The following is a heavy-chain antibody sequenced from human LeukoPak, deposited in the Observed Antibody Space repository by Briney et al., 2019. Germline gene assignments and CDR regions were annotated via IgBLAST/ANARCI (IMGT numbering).Heavy chain of an antibody. CDR2: IYHSGST. V-gene: IGHV4-4*02. CDR3: ARTSPAFFDGALLYAFDI. CDR1: GGSISSSNW. Sequence: SETLSLICAVSGGSISSSNWWSWVRQPPGKGLEWIGEIYHSGSTNYNPSLKSRVTISVDKSKNQFSLKLSSVTAADTAVYYCARTSPAFFDGALLYAFDIWGQGTMVTVSS. D-gene: IGHD3-10*01. J-gene: IGHJ3*02.